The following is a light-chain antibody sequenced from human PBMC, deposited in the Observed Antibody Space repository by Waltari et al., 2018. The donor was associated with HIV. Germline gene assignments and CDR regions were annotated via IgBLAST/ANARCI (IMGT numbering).Light chain of an antibody. J-gene: IGLJ3*02. CDR3: QSYDRSLSVWV. CDR2: HNT. Sequence: QSVLTQPPSVSGAPGQRVTISCTGSSSNTGAGYDVHWYQRLPGTAHRLLIYHNTIRPSGVPDRCSGSKSGTSASLAIAGLQDEDEAVYYCQSYDRSLSVWVFGGGTKVTVL. CDR1: SSNTGAGYD. V-gene: IGLV1-40*01.